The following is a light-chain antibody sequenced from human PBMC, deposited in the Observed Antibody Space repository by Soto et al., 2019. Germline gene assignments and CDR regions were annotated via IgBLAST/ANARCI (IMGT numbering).Light chain of an antibody. V-gene: IGKV1-39*01. J-gene: IGKJ4*01. CDR1: QTVTTY. CDR2: EVS. Sequence: DIQVTQSPASLSASVGARVTITCRTSQTVTTYLNWYQQKSGKAPNLLIYEVSRLHSGVPSRFSGSGSGTDFSLIIDSLEPEDIATYYCQQTYESFRTFGGGTKVDIK. CDR3: QQTYESFRT.